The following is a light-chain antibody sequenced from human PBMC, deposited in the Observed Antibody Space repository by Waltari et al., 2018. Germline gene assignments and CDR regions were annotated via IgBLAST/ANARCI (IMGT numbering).Light chain of an antibody. CDR2: DDN. CDR1: SCRIASNN. Sequence: FMLTQPHPASESPGKTVTIPSTRSSCRIASNNLQGHQQRPGSAPTTVIYDDNQRPSGVPDRFSGSIDSSSNSASLTISGLKAEDEADYYCQSDDSSNKKIFGGGTKLTVL. V-gene: IGLV6-57*03. CDR3: QSDDSSNKKI. J-gene: IGLJ2*01.